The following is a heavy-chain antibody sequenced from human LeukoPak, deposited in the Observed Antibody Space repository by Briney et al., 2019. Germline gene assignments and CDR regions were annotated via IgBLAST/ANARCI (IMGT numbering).Heavy chain of an antibody. V-gene: IGHV3-66*01. CDR2: IYSGGST. D-gene: IGHD5-24*01. J-gene: IGHJ4*02. CDR1: GFTVSTNY. Sequence: PGGSLRLSCAASGFTVSTNYMSWVRQAPGKGLEWVSVIYSGGSTYYADSVKGRFTISRDNSKSTLYLQMNNLRAEDTAVYYCAKDQFDGYNAFAYWGQGTLVTVSS. CDR3: AKDQFDGYNAFAY.